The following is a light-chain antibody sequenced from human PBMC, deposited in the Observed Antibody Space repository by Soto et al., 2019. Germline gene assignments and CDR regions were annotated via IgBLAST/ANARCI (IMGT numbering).Light chain of an antibody. CDR2: DVS. J-gene: IGLJ2*01. Sequence: QSALTQPASVSGSPGQSITISCTGTSSDVGAYKYVSWYQQHPGKGPRLMIYDVSNRPSGVSNRFSGSKFGNTASLTISGLQAEDEADYYCSSYTTSSTVVFGGGTKLTVL. CDR3: SSYTTSSTVV. CDR1: SSDVGAYKY. V-gene: IGLV2-14*01.